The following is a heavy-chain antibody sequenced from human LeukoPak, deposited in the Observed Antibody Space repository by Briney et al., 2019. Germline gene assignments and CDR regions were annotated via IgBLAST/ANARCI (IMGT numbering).Heavy chain of an antibody. CDR3: ARNGVNGYSYNYYYYMDV. Sequence: SETLSLTCTVSGGSINSGGYYWSWIRQPPGKGLEWIGYIYYSGSTYYNPSLKSRVTISEDRSENQFSLKLTSVTAADTAVYFCARNGVNGYSYNYYYYMDVWGKGTTVTVSS. D-gene: IGHD2-8*01. J-gene: IGHJ6*03. V-gene: IGHV4-30-2*01. CDR1: GGSINSGGYY. CDR2: IYYSGST.